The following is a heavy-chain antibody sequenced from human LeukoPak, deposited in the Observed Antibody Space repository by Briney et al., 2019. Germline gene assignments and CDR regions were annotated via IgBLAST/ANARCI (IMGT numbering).Heavy chain of an antibody. CDR2: INPNSGGT. V-gene: IGHV1-2*06. CDR3: AGVGGTYYYDSSGYFVDY. Sequence: ASVKVSCKASGYTFTGYYMHWVRQAPGQGLEWIGRINPNSGGTNYAQKFQGRVTMTRDTSISTAYMELSRLRSDDTAVYYCAGVGGTYYYDSSGYFVDYWGQGTLVTVSS. J-gene: IGHJ4*02. CDR1: GYTFTGYY. D-gene: IGHD3-22*01.